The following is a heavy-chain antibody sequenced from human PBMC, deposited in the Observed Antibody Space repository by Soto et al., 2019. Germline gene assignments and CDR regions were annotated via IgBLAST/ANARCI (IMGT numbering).Heavy chain of an antibody. V-gene: IGHV4-59*08. J-gene: IGHJ4*02. CDR3: ARLLGPGITAAATAFDY. CDR1: GFSMISHY. D-gene: IGHD6-13*01. Sequence: PSETLSLTCTVSGFSMISHYWSWVRQAPGKGLEYIGYIYYSGSTNYNPSLQSRLSMSVDTSKNQFSLELSSVTAADTAVYYCARLLGPGITAAATAFDYWGQGTLVTVSS. CDR2: IYYSGST.